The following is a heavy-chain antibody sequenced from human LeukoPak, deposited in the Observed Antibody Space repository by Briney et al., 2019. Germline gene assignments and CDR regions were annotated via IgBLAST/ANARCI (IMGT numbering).Heavy chain of an antibody. V-gene: IGHV4-39*01. CDR3: ARTEGLYYDFWEDRLSASDI. CDR1: GGSISSSRYY. CDR2: IYYSGST. J-gene: IGHJ3*02. D-gene: IGHD3-3*01. Sequence: SETLSLTCTVSGGSISSSRYYWGWIRQPPGKGLEWIGSIYYSGSTYYNPSLKSRVTISVDTSKNQFSLKLSSVTAADTAVYYCARTEGLYYDFWEDRLSASDIWGQGTMVTVSS.